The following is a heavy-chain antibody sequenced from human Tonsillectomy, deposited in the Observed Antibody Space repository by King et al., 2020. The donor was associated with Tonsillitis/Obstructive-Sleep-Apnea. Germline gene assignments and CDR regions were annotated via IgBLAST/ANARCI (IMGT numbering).Heavy chain of an antibody. J-gene: IGHJ3*02. CDR3: ARHLSYCGGDCYPDAFDI. CDR2: FYYSGST. Sequence: LQLQESGPGLVKPSETLSLTCTVSGGSISSSSYYWGWIRQPPGKGLEWIGSFYYSGSTYYNPSFKSRVTISVDTSKNQFSRKLSSVTAADTAVYYCARHLSYCGGDCYPDAFDIWGQGTMVTVSS. D-gene: IGHD2-21*01. CDR1: GGSISSSSYY. V-gene: IGHV4-39*01.